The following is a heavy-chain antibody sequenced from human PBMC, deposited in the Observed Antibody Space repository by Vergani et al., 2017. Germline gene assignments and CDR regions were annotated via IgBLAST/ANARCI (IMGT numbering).Heavy chain of an antibody. Sequence: QVQLQESGPGLVRPSQTLSLTCTVSGGSISSGSYYWSWFRQPAGKGLEWIGRFYTGGGTSHNPSLKSRVTVSVDTSKNQFSRQLSSVTAADTAVYYCARDPLYSTTWPFLLLDMDVWGQGTTVTVSS. J-gene: IGHJ6*02. CDR3: ARDPLYSTTWPFLLLDMDV. CDR2: FYTGGGT. D-gene: IGHD6-13*01. V-gene: IGHV4-61*02. CDR1: GGSISSGSYY.